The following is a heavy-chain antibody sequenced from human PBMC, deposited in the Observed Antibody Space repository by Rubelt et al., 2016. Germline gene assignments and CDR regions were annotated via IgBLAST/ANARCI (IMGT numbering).Heavy chain of an antibody. D-gene: IGHD3-10*01. Sequence: LSRGASGFTFDDYAMHWVRQAPGKGLEWVSGISWNSGSIGYADSVKGRFTISRDNATNSLYLQMNSLRAEDTAVYYCAKGKSGSGSYSDYWGQGTLVTVSS. V-gene: IGHV3-9*01. CDR1: GFTFDDYA. CDR3: AKGKSGSGSYSDY. J-gene: IGHJ4*02. CDR2: ISWNSGSI.